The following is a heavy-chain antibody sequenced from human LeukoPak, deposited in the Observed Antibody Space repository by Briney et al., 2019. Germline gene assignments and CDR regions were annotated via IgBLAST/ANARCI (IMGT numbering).Heavy chain of an antibody. D-gene: IGHD6-25*01. CDR1: GGSMTGYY. V-gene: IGHV4-4*09. Sequence: SETLSLTCTISGGSMTGYYWRWIRQPPGKGLEWIGNIYSGGSTKYNPSLESRVTISIDTSKRQFSLDLSSVTAADTAVYYRARRVAATGMVDSWGQGTLVTVSS. J-gene: IGHJ4*02. CDR3: ARRVAATGMVDS. CDR2: IYSGGST.